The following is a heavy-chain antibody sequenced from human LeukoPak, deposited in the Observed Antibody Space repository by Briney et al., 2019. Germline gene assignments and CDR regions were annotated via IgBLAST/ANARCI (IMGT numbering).Heavy chain of an antibody. CDR2: ISSSSSYT. J-gene: IGHJ4*02. Sequence: GSLRLSCAASGITFSDYYKSWIRQAPGKGLEWGSYISSSSSYTNYADSAKGRFTISRDNAKNSLYLQMNSLRAEDTAVYYCARAFGFGELYYFDYWGQGTLVTVSS. CDR1: GITFSDYY. V-gene: IGHV3-11*05. CDR3: ARAFGFGELYYFDY. D-gene: IGHD3-10*01.